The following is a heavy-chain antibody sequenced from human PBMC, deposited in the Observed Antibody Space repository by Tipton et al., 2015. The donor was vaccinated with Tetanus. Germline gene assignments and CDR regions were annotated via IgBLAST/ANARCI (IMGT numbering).Heavy chain of an antibody. CDR3: AGEADCSGGSCFSGYFDN. V-gene: IGHV3-33*01. Sequence: SLRLSCAASGFIFSSYGIHWVRQAPGKGLEWVAGSWYDGTDKYYADSEKGRFTISRDNSKNTLYLQMNILRVEDTAVYYCAGEADCSGGSCFSGYFDNWGRGTHLAVSS. D-gene: IGHD2-15*01. J-gene: IGHJ4*02. CDR2: SWYDGTDK. CDR1: GFIFSSYG.